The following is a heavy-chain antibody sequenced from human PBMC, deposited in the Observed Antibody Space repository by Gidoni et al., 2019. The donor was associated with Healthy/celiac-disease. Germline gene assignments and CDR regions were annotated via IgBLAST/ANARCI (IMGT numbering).Heavy chain of an antibody. V-gene: IGHV2-70*15. J-gene: IGHJ6*02. Sequence: QVTLRESGPALVKPTQTLTLTCTFSGFSLSTSGMCVSWIRQPPGKALEWLARIDWDDDKYYSTSLKTRLTISKDTSKNQVVLTMTNMDPVDTATYYCARGHGDYSDVDYYGMDVWGQGTTVTVSS. CDR2: IDWDDDK. CDR1: GFSLSTSGMC. D-gene: IGHD4-17*01. CDR3: ARGHGDYSDVDYYGMDV.